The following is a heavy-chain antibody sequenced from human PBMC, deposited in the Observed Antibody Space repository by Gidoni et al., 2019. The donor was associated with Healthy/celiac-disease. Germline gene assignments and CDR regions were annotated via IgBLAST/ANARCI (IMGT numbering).Heavy chain of an antibody. V-gene: IGHV1-24*01. J-gene: IGHJ4*02. CDR2: FDPEDGET. CDR1: GYTPTELS. D-gene: IGHD6-19*01. CDR3: ATPGYSSGWTYYFDY. Sequence: QVQLVQSGADVKKPGASVKVSCQVSGYTPTELSMHWVRQAPGKGLEWMGGFDPEDGETIYAQKFQGRVTMTEDTSTDTAYMELSSLRSEDTAVYYCATPGYSSGWTYYFDYWGQGTLVTVSS.